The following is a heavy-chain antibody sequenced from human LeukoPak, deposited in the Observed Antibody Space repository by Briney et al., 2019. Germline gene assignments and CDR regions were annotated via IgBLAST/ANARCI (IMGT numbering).Heavy chain of an antibody. D-gene: IGHD3-10*01. V-gene: IGHV6-1*01. CDR2: TYYRSKWYN. CDR3: ARAYARIFGELLSDYFDY. Sequence: SQTLSLTCAISGDSVSSNSAAWNWIRQSPSRGPEWLGRTYYRSKWYNDYAVSVKSRITINPDTSKNQFSLQLNSVTPEDTAVYYCARAYARIFGELLSDYFDYWGQGTLVTVSS. CDR1: GDSVSSNSAA. J-gene: IGHJ4*02.